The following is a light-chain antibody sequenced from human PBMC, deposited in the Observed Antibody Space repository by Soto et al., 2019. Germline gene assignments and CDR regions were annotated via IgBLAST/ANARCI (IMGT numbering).Light chain of an antibody. CDR3: LQYGNSPRT. V-gene: IGKV3-20*01. Sequence: VVLTQSPGTLSLSPGERAILSCRAGQPVNNNFLAWYRQKTGQAPRPLIYGASSRATGGPDRFSGSGSGTAFHLTISIREPEDCVVYFCLQYGNSPRTFGQGTRVEIK. CDR2: GAS. CDR1: QPVNNNF. J-gene: IGKJ1*01.